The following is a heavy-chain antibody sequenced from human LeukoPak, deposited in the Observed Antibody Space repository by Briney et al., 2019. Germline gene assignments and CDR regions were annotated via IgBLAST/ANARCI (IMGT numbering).Heavy chain of an antibody. CDR3: ARDQLELRGYYYYMDA. V-gene: IGHV1-69*05. CDR1: GGTFSSYA. J-gene: IGHJ6*03. Sequence: SVKVSCKASGGTFSSYAISWVRQAPGQGLEWMGGIIPIFGTANYAQKFQGRVTITTDESTSTAYMELSSLRSEDTAVYYCARDQLELRGYYYYMDAWGKGTTVTVSS. CDR2: IIPIFGTA. D-gene: IGHD1-7*01.